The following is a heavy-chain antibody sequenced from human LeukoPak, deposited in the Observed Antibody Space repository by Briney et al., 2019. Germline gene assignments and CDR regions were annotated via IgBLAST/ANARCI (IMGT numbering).Heavy chain of an antibody. CDR3: AKRVWFGESKYYFDY. CDR1: GFTFSSYA. J-gene: IGHJ4*02. V-gene: IGHV3-23*01. Sequence: GASLRLSCAASGFTFSSYAMSWVRQAPGKGLEWVSAISGSGGSTYYADSVKGRFTISRDNSKNTLYLQMNSLRAEDTAVYYCAKRVWFGESKYYFDYWGPGTLVTVSS. CDR2: ISGSGGST. D-gene: IGHD3-10*01.